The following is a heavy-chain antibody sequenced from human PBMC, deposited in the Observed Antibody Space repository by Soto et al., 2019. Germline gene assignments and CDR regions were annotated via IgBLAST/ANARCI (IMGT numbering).Heavy chain of an antibody. D-gene: IGHD6-19*01. J-gene: IGHJ4*02. V-gene: IGHV4-4*07. Sequence: SETLSLTCTVSGGSISSYYWSWIRQPAGKGLEWIGRIYTSGSTNYNPSLKSRVTMSVDTSKNQFSLKLSSVTAADTAVYYCARESGDSSDSYFDYWGQGALVTVSS. CDR2: IYTSGST. CDR3: ARESGDSSDSYFDY. CDR1: GGSISSYY.